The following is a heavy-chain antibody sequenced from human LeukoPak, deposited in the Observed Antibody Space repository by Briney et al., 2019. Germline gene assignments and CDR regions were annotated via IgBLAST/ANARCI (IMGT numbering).Heavy chain of an antibody. J-gene: IGHJ4*02. D-gene: IGHD6-19*01. CDR1: GFTFSSYA. Sequence: GGALRLSCAASGFTFSSYAMSWVRQAPGKGLEWVSGISGNGGITYYADSVKGRFTISRDNSKNTLYLQMNSLRAEDTAVYYCANAYSGWYVDYFDYWGQGTLVTVSS. CDR2: ISGNGGIT. V-gene: IGHV3-23*01. CDR3: ANAYSGWYVDYFDY.